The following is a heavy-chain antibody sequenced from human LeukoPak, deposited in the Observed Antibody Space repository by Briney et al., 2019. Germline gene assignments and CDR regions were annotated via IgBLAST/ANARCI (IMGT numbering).Heavy chain of an antibody. J-gene: IGHJ3*02. V-gene: IGHV4-59*01. D-gene: IGHD3-10*01. CDR3: ARDNVGWFGEVAAFDI. Sequence: SETLSLTCTVSGGSISSYYWSWIRQPPGKGLEWIGYIYYSGSTNYNPSLKSRVTISVDTSKNQFSLKLSSVTAADTAVYYCARDNVGWFGEVAAFDIWGQGTMVTVSS. CDR2: IYYSGST. CDR1: GGSISSYY.